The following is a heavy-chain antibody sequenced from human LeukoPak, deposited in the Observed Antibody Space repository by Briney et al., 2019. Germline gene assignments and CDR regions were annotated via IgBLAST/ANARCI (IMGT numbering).Heavy chain of an antibody. CDR2: ICYSGST. D-gene: IGHD6-13*01. CDR1: GGSISSYY. Sequence: PSETLSLTCTVSGGSISSYYWNWIRQPPGKGLEWIGYICYSGSTNYNPSLKSRVTISVDTSKNQFSLKLSSVTAADTAVYYCARDGGSSWDFDYWGQGTLVTVSS. J-gene: IGHJ4*02. V-gene: IGHV4-59*01. CDR3: ARDGGSSWDFDY.